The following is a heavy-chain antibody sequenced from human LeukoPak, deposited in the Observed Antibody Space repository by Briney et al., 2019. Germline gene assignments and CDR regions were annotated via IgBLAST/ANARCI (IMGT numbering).Heavy chain of an antibody. Sequence: GGSLRLSCAASGFTFDDYGMSWVRQAPGKGLEWVSGINWNGGSTGYADSVKGRFTISRDNAKNSLFLQMNSLRAEDTALYYCARMRVTMVRGVDITSYYFDYWGQGTLVTVSS. V-gene: IGHV3-20*04. D-gene: IGHD3-10*01. CDR3: ARMRVTMVRGVDITSYYFDY. CDR2: INWNGGST. CDR1: GFTFDDYG. J-gene: IGHJ4*02.